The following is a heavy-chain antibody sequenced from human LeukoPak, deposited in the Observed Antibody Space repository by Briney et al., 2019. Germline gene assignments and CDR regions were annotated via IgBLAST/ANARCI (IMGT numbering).Heavy chain of an antibody. J-gene: IGHJ4*02. D-gene: IGHD6-19*01. CDR2: INSDGSST. CDR1: GFTFSSYW. V-gene: IGHV3-74*01. CDR3: AREDSAVADATGGIDY. Sequence: GGSLRLSCAASGFTFSSYWMHWVRQAPGKGPVWVSRINSDGSSTSYADSVKGRFTISRDNAKNTLYLQMNSLRAEDTAVYYCAREDSAVADATGGIDYWGQGTLVTVSS.